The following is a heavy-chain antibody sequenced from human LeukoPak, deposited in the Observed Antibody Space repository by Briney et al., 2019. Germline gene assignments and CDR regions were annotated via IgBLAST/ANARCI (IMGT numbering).Heavy chain of an antibody. CDR3: ARSYYDILTGLSYYYYMDV. J-gene: IGHJ6*03. V-gene: IGHV5-51*01. Sequence: GESLKISCKGSGYSFTSYWIGWVRQMPGKGLEWMGIIYPGDSDTRYSPSFQGQVTISADKSISTAYLQWSSLKASDTAMYYCARSYYDILTGLSYYYYMDVWGKGTTVTVSS. D-gene: IGHD3-9*01. CDR1: GYSFTSYW. CDR2: IYPGDSDT.